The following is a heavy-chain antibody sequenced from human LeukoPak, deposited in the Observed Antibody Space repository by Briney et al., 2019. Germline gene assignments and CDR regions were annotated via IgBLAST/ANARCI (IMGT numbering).Heavy chain of an antibody. CDR2: ISESGSGT. CDR1: GLTFSRYA. D-gene: IGHD5-18*01. J-gene: IGHJ4*02. V-gene: IGHV3-23*01. Sequence: GGSLRLSCAVSGLTFSRYAMIWVRQAPGNGLEWVSAISESGSGTYYADSVKGRFTISRDNSKDTLSLQMNSLRAEDTAVYYCAKDIAQGYTFGSIEQDYWGQGTLVTVSS. CDR3: AKDIAQGYTFGSIEQDY.